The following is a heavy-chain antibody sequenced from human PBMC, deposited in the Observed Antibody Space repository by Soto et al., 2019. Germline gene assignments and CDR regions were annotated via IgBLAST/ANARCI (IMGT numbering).Heavy chain of an antibody. CDR1: GVSIGSHF. CDR3: ARLQYTVVNPLDI. V-gene: IGHV4-59*11. J-gene: IGHJ3*02. D-gene: IGHD2-15*01. CDR2: IYHTVNT. Sequence: PSETLSLTCSVSGVSIGSHFWSWIRQAPGKGPELVGYIYHTVNTNYNPALKSRVTISMDTSENQLSLQLSSVTAADTAVYYCARLQYTVVNPLDIWGQGKMVTVSS.